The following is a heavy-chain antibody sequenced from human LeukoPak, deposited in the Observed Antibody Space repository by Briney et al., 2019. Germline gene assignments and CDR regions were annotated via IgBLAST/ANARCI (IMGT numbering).Heavy chain of an antibody. CDR1: GGTFSSYA. CDR2: IIPIFGTA. V-gene: IGHV1-69*05. Sequence: ASVKVSCKASGGTFSSYAISWARQAPGQGLEWMGGIIPIFGTANYAQKFQGRVTITTDESTSTAYMELSSLRSEDTAVYYCARVITTGSRYYFDYWGQGTLVTVSS. D-gene: IGHD4-11*01. J-gene: IGHJ4*02. CDR3: ARVITTGSRYYFDY.